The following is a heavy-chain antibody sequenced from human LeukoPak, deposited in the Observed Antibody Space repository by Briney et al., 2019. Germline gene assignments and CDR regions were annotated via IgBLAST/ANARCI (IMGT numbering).Heavy chain of an antibody. J-gene: IGHJ4*02. CDR1: GFTFSSYW. D-gene: IGHD4/OR15-4a*01. CDR2: INTDGSTT. Sequence: GGSLRLSCAASGFTFSSYWMHWVRQAPGKGLVWVSHINTDGSTTNYADSVKGRFTISRDNAKNTLYLQMNSLRAEDTAVYYCARRAGAYSHPYDYWGQGTLVTVSS. V-gene: IGHV3-74*01. CDR3: ARRAGAYSHPYDY.